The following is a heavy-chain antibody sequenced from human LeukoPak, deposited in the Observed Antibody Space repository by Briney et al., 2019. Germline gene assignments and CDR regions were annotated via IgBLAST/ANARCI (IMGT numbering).Heavy chain of an antibody. CDR1: GFTFSSYW. V-gene: IGHV3-7*01. J-gene: IGHJ6*03. Sequence: GGSLRLSCAASGFTFSSYWMSWVRQAPGKGLKWVANIKQDGSEKYYVDSVKGRFTISRDNAKNSLYLQMNSLRAEDTAVYYCARERSSGWYGYYYYYMDVWGKGTTVTVSS. D-gene: IGHD6-19*01. CDR2: IKQDGSEK. CDR3: ARERSSGWYGYYYYYMDV.